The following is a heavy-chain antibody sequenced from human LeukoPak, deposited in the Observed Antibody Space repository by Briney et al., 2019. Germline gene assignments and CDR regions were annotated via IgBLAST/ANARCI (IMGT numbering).Heavy chain of an antibody. D-gene: IGHD2-15*01. V-gene: IGHV3-48*04. CDR3: AREGRLRPSHIDY. Sequence: PGGSLRLSCAASGFTFSSYALSWVRQAPGQGLDWVSYISSDSGTIYYADSVEGRFTISRDNAQNLVYLQMNSLRADDTAVYYCAREGRLRPSHIDYWGQGTLVTVSS. CDR1: GFTFSSYA. CDR2: ISSDSGTI. J-gene: IGHJ4*02.